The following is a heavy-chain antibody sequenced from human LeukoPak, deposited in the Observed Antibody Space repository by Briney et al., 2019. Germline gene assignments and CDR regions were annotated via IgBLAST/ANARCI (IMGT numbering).Heavy chain of an antibody. J-gene: IGHJ6*02. CDR3: ARHPIKLVIPSYYYYYGMDV. CDR2: IYYSGST. V-gene: IGHV4-39*01. Sequence: PSETLSLTCTVSGGSISSSSYYWGWIRQPPGKGLEWIGSIYYSGSTYYNPSLKSRVTISVDTSKNQFSLKLSSVTAADTAVYYCARHPIKLVIPSYYYYYGMDVWGQETTVTVSS. D-gene: IGHD3-9*01. CDR1: GGSISSSSYY.